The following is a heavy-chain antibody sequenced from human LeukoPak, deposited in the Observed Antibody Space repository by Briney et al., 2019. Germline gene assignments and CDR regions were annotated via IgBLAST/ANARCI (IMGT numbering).Heavy chain of an antibody. D-gene: IGHD3-22*01. CDR3: ARRSVAYSYDSSGCSPVYYFDY. Sequence: SETLSLTCTVSGDSISSYTYYWGWIRQPPGKGLEWVANIYYSGATYYNPSLKSRVTISVDTSKNHFSLKLSSVTAADTAVYYCARRSVAYSYDSSGCSPVYYFDYWGQGTLVTVSS. J-gene: IGHJ4*02. CDR1: GDSISSYTYY. V-gene: IGHV4-39*01. CDR2: IYYSGAT.